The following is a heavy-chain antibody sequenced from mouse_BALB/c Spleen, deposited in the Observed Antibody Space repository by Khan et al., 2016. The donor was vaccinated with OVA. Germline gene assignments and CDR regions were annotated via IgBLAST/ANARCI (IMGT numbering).Heavy chain of an antibody. CDR3: ASTGRIKY. CDR1: GYSITSGYG. Sequence: VQLKESGPGLVKPSQSLSLTCTVTGYSITSGYGWNWIRQFPGNKLEWMDYISYSGSTNYNPSLKSRISITRDTSKNQFFLQLNSVTTEDTATYYCASTGRIKYWGQGTTLTVSS. CDR2: ISYSGST. J-gene: IGHJ2*01. D-gene: IGHD1-1*01. V-gene: IGHV3-2*02.